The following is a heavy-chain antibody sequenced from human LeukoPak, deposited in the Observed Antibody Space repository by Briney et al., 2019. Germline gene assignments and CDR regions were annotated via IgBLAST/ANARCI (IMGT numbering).Heavy chain of an antibody. CDR2: ISGSGGST. D-gene: IGHD3-10*01. CDR1: GFTFSSYA. Sequence: GGSLRLSCAASGFTFSSYAMSWVRQAPGKGLEWVSAISGSGGSTYYADSVKGRFTISRDNSKNTLYLQMNSLRAEDTAVYYCAKDAWVGWFGKLHHYGMDVWGQGTTVTVSS. CDR3: AKDAWVGWFGKLHHYGMDV. V-gene: IGHV3-23*01. J-gene: IGHJ6*02.